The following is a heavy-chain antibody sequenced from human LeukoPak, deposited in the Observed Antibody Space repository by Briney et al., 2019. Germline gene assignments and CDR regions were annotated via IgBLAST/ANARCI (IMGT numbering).Heavy chain of an antibody. CDR3: ARGGYGGSYQNYFDY. CDR2: IYYSGST. Sequence: TLSLTCTVSGGSISSGGYYWSWIRQHPGKGLEWIGYIYYSGSTYYNPSLKSRVTISVDTSKNQFSLKLSSVTAADTAVYYCARGGYGGSYQNYFDYWGQGTLVTVSS. V-gene: IGHV4-31*03. J-gene: IGHJ4*02. CDR1: GGSISSGGYY. D-gene: IGHD1-26*01.